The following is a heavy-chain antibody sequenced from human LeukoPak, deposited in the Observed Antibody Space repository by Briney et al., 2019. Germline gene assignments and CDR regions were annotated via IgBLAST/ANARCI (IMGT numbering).Heavy chain of an antibody. CDR3: AKENYYDSSGYYLDY. V-gene: IGHV3-33*06. CDR2: IWYDGSNK. J-gene: IGHJ4*02. D-gene: IGHD3-22*01. Sequence: GGSLRLSCAASGFTFSSYGMHWVRQAPGKGLEWVAVIWYDGSNKYYADSVKGRFTISRDNSKNTLYLQMNSLRAEDTAVYYCAKENYYDSSGYYLDYWGQGTLVTASS. CDR1: GFTFSSYG.